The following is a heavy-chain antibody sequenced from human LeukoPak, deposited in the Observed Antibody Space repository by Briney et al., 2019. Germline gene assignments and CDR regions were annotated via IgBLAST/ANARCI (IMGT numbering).Heavy chain of an antibody. CDR3: ARNTHYYDSSGASNYYGMDV. CDR2: INHSGST. V-gene: IGHV4-34*01. D-gene: IGHD3-22*01. J-gene: IGHJ6*02. CDR1: GGSSSGYY. Sequence: SETLSLTCAVYGGSSSGYYWSWIRQPPGKGLEWIGEINHSGSTNYNPSLKSRVTISVDTSKNQFSLKLSSVTAADTAVYYCARNTHYYDSSGASNYYGMDVWGQGTTVTVSS.